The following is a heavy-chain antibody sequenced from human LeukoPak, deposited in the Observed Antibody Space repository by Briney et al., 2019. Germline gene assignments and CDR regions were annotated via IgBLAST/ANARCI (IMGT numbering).Heavy chain of an antibody. CDR2: IYYSGST. CDR1: GGSISSGGYY. D-gene: IGHD5-24*01. V-gene: IGHV4-31*03. CDR3: ARKLMATIYYFDY. Sequence: PSQTLSLTCTVSGGSISSGGYYWSWIRQHPGKGLEWIGYIYYSGSTYYNPSLKSRVTISVDTSKNQFSLKLSSETAADTAVYYCARKLMATIYYFDYWGQGTLVTVSS. J-gene: IGHJ4*02.